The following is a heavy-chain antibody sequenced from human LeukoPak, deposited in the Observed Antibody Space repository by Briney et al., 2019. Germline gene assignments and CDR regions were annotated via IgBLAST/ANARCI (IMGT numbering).Heavy chain of an antibody. CDR3: ARDVGIAVAGETYYFDY. J-gene: IGHJ4*02. CDR2: ISYDGSNK. CDR1: GFTFSSYA. D-gene: IGHD6-19*01. Sequence: GGSLRLSCAASGFTFSSYAMHWVRQAPGKGLEWVAVISYDGSNKYYADSVKGRFTISRDNSKNTLYLQMNSLRAEDTAVYYCARDVGIAVAGETYYFDYWGQGTLVTVSS. V-gene: IGHV3-30*04.